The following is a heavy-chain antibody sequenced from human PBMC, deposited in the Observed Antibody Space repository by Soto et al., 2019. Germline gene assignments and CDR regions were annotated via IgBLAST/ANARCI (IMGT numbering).Heavy chain of an antibody. CDR2: ISAYNGNT. Sequence: ASVKVSCKASGYTFTSYGISWVRQAPGQGLEWMGWISAYNGNTNYAQKLQGRVTMTTDTSTSTAYMELRSLRSDDTAVYYCERDLDLLTGYFYFDYWGQGTLVTVYS. J-gene: IGHJ4*02. CDR1: GYTFTSYG. CDR3: ERDLDLLTGYFYFDY. V-gene: IGHV1-18*01. D-gene: IGHD3-9*01.